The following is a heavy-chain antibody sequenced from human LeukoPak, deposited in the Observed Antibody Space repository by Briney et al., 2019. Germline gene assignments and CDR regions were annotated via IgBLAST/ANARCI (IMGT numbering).Heavy chain of an antibody. CDR1: GFTFSSYT. Sequence: PGGSLRLSCAASGFTFSSYTIHWVRQAPGKGLEWVAVISYDGSNKYYADSVKGRFTISRDNSENTLFLQMNSLRAEDTAVYYCAKDGGVTGTFDYWGQGTLVTVSS. V-gene: IGHV3-30*04. CDR3: AKDGGVTGTFDY. J-gene: IGHJ4*02. D-gene: IGHD3-16*01. CDR2: ISYDGSNK.